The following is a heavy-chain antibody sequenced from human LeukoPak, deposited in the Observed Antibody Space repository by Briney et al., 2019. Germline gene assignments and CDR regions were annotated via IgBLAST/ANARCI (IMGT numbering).Heavy chain of an antibody. Sequence: SGGSLRLSCAASGFTFSTYAMSWVRQAPGKGLEWVSAISGSGANTYHADSVEGRFTVSRGNSKSTLYLQMSSLRADDTAVYFCARIAAASDAYHFDLWGQGTLVTVSS. J-gene: IGHJ4*02. CDR1: GFTFSTYA. CDR2: ISGSGANT. CDR3: ARIAAASDAYHFDL. D-gene: IGHD2-2*01. V-gene: IGHV3-23*01.